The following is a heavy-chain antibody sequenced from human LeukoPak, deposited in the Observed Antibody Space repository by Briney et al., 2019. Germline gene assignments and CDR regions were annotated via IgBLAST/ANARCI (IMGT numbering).Heavy chain of an antibody. D-gene: IGHD3-10*01. Sequence: ASVKVSCKASGYTFTSYYMHWVRQAPGQGLEWMGIINPSGGSTSYAQKFQGRVTMTRDTSTSTVYMELSSLRSEDTAVYYCARASGYYGSGSYRDFDYWGQGTLVTVSS. CDR3: ARASGYYGSGSYRDFDY. V-gene: IGHV1-46*01. CDR1: GYTFTSYY. J-gene: IGHJ4*02. CDR2: INPSGGST.